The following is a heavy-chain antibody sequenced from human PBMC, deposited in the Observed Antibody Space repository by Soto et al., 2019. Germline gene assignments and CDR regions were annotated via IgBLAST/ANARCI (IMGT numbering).Heavy chain of an antibody. D-gene: IGHD6-13*01. J-gene: IGHJ4*02. CDR1: VCTFSDAW. CDR2: IKSKTYGGTT. V-gene: IGHV3-15*01. CDR3: ATDSQLVPFEY. Sequence: VGSLRLSCASSVCTFSDAWMSCVRHSPGKGLEWVGHIKSKTYGGTTDYAAPVKGRFTISRDDSKNTLYVQMDSLRTEDTGVYYCATDSQLVPFEYWGQGTLVNVSS.